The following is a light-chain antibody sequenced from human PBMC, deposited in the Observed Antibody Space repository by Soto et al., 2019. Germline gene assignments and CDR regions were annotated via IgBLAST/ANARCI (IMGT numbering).Light chain of an antibody. CDR3: QQVDSYPIT. V-gene: IGKV1-9*01. Sequence: IQLTQSPSSLSASVGDRDTITCRASQGIRNPLAWYQQKPGKGPKLLIYLASTLQSGVPSRFSGSGSGTDFTLTISSLQPEDFATYYCQQVDSYPITFGQGTRLE. CDR1: QGIRNP. J-gene: IGKJ5*01. CDR2: LAS.